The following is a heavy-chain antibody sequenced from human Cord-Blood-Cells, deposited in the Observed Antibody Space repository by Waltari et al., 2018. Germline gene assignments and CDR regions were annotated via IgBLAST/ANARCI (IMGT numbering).Heavy chain of an antibody. J-gene: IGHJ2*01. CDR1: GYTFTSYG. CDR2: ISAYNGNT. Sequence: QVQLVQSGAEVKKPGASVKVSCTASGYTFTSYGISWVRQAPGQGREWMGWISAYNGNTNYAQKLQGRVTMTTDTSTSTAYMELRSLRSDDTAVYYCARDGGYCSGGSCPNWYFDLWGRGTLVTVSS. V-gene: IGHV1-18*04. CDR3: ARDGGYCSGGSCPNWYFDL. D-gene: IGHD2-15*01.